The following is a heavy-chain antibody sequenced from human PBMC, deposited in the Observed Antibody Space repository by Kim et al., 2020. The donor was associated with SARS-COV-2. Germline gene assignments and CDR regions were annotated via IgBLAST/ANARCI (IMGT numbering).Heavy chain of an antibody. CDR2: NT. V-gene: IGHV1-18*01. J-gene: IGHJ6*02. Sequence: NTNYAQKVQGRVTMTTDTSTSTAYMELRSLRSDDTAVYYCARDLNYYGMDVWGQGTTVTVSS. CDR3: ARDLNYYGMDV.